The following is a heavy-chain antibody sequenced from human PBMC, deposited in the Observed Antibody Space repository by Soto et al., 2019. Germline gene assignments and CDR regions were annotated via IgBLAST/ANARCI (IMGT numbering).Heavy chain of an antibody. D-gene: IGHD2-2*01. J-gene: IGHJ6*02. Sequence: EVQLVESGGGLVKPGGSLRLSCAASGFTFSNAWMSWVRQAPGKGLEWVGRIKGKTDGGTTDYAAPVKGRFTISRDDSKNTLYLQMNSLKTEDTAVYYCTTVTSKGELSSTSRKSDLYYYYGMDVWGQGTTVTVSS. CDR1: GFTFSNAW. CDR2: IKGKTDGGTT. V-gene: IGHV3-15*01. CDR3: TTVTSKGELSSTSRKSDLYYYYGMDV.